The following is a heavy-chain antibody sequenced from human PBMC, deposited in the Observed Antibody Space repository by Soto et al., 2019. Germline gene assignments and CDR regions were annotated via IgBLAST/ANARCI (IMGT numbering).Heavy chain of an antibody. CDR2: IKQDGSGK. CDR3: ARDQSAMYSSGPSDY. CDR1: GFTFSSYW. V-gene: IGHV3-7*01. Sequence: GGSLRLSCAASGFTFSSYWMSWVRQAPGKGLEWVANIKQDGSGKYYVDSVKGRFTIPRDNAKNSLYLQMNSLRAEDTAVYYCARDQSAMYSSGPSDYWGQGTLVTVS. D-gene: IGHD6-19*01. J-gene: IGHJ4*02.